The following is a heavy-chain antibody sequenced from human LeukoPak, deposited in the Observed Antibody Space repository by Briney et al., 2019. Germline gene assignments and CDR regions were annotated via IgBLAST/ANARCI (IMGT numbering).Heavy chain of an antibody. V-gene: IGHV4-30-4*08. D-gene: IGHD3-10*01. CDR2: IYYSGST. J-gene: IGHJ5*02. Sequence: SQTLSLTCTVSGGSLSGGDSYWSWIRQPPGKGLEWIGYIYYSGSTYYNPSLKSRVTISVDTSKNQFSLKLSSVTAADTTVYYCARTSLGGAWFDPWGQGTLVTVSS. CDR1: GGSLSGGDSY. CDR3: ARTSLGGAWFDP.